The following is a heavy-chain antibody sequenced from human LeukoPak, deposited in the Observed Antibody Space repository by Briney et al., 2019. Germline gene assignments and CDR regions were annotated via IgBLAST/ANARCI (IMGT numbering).Heavy chain of an antibody. J-gene: IGHJ4*02. V-gene: IGHV3-23*01. CDR1: GFTLSSYA. CDR3: AKQSAGSAAWYSLHYDF. D-gene: IGHD6-13*01. CDR2: VDGGGGGT. Sequence: PGGSLRLSCAASGFTLSSYAMTWVRQAPGRGLEWVSSVDGGGGGTYYADSVKGRFTISRDNSKDTLYLQMNGLRAEDTAVYFCAKQSAGSAAWYSLHYDFWGQGTLATVSS.